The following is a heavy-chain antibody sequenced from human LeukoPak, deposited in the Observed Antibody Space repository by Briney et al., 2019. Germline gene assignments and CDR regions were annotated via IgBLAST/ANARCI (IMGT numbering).Heavy chain of an antibody. V-gene: IGHV3-30*18. CDR3: AKDSYYGSGR. D-gene: IGHD3-10*01. CDR2: ISYDGSNK. Sequence: GGSLRLSCAASGFTFSSYGMHWVRQAPGKGLEWVAVISYDGSNKYYADPVKGRFTISRDNSKNTLYLQMNSLRAEDTAVYYCAKDSYYGSGRWGQGTLVTVSS. CDR1: GFTFSSYG. J-gene: IGHJ4*02.